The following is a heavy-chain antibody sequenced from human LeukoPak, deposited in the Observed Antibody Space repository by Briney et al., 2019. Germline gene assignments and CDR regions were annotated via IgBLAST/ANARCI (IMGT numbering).Heavy chain of an antibody. CDR1: GFTFSSYS. J-gene: IGHJ4*02. Sequence: GGSLRLSCAASGFTFSSYSMNWVRQAPGKGLEWVSYISSSSSTIYYADSMKGRFTISRDNAKNSQYLQMNSLRAEDTAVYYCARGDGTHYWGQGNLVTVSS. D-gene: IGHD3-16*01. CDR3: ARGDGTHY. V-gene: IGHV3-48*01. CDR2: ISSSSSTI.